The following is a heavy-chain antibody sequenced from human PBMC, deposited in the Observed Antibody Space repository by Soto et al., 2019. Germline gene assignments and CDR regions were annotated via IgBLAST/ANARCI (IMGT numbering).Heavy chain of an antibody. Sequence: SETLSLTCAVSGYSIRSGYFWGWIRQPPGKGLEWIGSMHHSGITYYNLSLKSRVTISVDTSKNQLSLKLSSATAADTAVYYCARSMYSTSAQLYYGMDVWGQGTTVTVSS. CDR2: MHHSGIT. D-gene: IGHD6-6*01. V-gene: IGHV4-38-2*01. CDR3: ARSMYSTSAQLYYGMDV. J-gene: IGHJ6*02. CDR1: GYSIRSGYF.